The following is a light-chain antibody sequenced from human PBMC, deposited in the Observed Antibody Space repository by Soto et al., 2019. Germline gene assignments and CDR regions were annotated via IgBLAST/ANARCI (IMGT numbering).Light chain of an antibody. CDR2: SSS. J-gene: IGKJ2*01. V-gene: IGKV1-5*03. CDR1: QYINTW. CDR3: QQYQGFPFT. Sequence: DIPMTQSPSTLSASVGDRVIITCRASQYINTWLAWYQQKPGRAPKLLIYSSSCLESGVPSRFSGSGSGSEFTLTISSLQSDDFATYYCQQYQGFPFTFGQGTKLEI.